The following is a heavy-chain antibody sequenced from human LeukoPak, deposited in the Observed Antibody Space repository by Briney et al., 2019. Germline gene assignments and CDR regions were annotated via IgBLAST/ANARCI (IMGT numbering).Heavy chain of an antibody. Sequence: PSETLSLTCTVSGGSISSYYWSWIRQPAGKGLEWIGRICTSGSTNYNPSLKSRVTMSVDTSKNQFSLKLSSVTAADTAVYYCARDTLEYYDSSGFRDWGQGTLVTVSS. CDR3: ARDTLEYYDSSGFRD. V-gene: IGHV4-4*07. CDR1: GGSISSYY. J-gene: IGHJ4*02. CDR2: ICTSGST. D-gene: IGHD3-22*01.